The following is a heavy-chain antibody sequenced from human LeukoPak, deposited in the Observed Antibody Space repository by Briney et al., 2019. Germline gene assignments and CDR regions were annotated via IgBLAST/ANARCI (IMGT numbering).Heavy chain of an antibody. Sequence: SGGSLRLSCAASGFTVSSDHMSWVRQAPGKGLEWVSIIYSDGRTYYADSVRGRFTISRDNSKNTLYLQMNGLRAEDTAVYFCARGGTRTFYSFDSWGQGTLVTVSS. CDR3: ARGGTRTFYSFDS. CDR2: IYSDGRT. J-gene: IGHJ4*02. CDR1: GFTVSSDH. V-gene: IGHV3-66*02. D-gene: IGHD2-21*01.